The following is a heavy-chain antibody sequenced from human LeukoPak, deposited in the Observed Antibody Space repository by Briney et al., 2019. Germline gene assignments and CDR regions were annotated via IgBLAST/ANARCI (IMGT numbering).Heavy chain of an antibody. D-gene: IGHD3-22*01. CDR2: ISYDGSNK. V-gene: IGHV3-30*04. Sequence: GGSLRLSCAASGFTFSGSAMHWVRQAPGKGLEWVAVISYDGSNKYYADSVKGRFTISRDNSKNMLYLQMNSLRAEDTAVYYCAKDAYYYDSSGYTHFDYWGQGTLVTDSS. J-gene: IGHJ4*02. CDR1: GFTFSGSA. CDR3: AKDAYYYDSSGYTHFDY.